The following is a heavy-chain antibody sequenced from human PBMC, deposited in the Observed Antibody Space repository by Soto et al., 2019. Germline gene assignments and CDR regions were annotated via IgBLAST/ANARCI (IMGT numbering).Heavy chain of an antibody. CDR2: IYYSGST. Sequence: SEARSVTCTGSGGATRRSSYYWGWIRQPPGKGLEWIGSIYYSGSTYYNPSLKSRVTISVDTSKNQFSLKLSSVTAADTAVYYCARHLHGDYLGAFDISGQATMVTVS. V-gene: IGHV4-39*01. CDR3: ARHLHGDYLGAFDI. CDR1: GGATRRSSYY. J-gene: IGHJ3*02. D-gene: IGHD4-17*01.